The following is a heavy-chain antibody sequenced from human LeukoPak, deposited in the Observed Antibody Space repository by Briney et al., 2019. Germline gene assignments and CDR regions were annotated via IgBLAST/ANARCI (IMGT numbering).Heavy chain of an antibody. Sequence: GASVKVSCKASGYTFTGYYMHWVRQAPGQGLEWMGWINPNSGGTNYAQKFQGRVTMTRDTSISTAYMELSRLKSDDTAVYYCARDPSQPDSIAARPSSIAAADYMDVWGKGTTVTVSS. V-gene: IGHV1-2*02. CDR1: GYTFTGYY. J-gene: IGHJ6*03. D-gene: IGHD6-6*01. CDR2: INPNSGGT. CDR3: ARDPSQPDSIAARPSSIAAADYMDV.